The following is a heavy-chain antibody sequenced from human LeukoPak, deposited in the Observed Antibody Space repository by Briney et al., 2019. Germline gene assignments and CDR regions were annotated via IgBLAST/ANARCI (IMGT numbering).Heavy chain of an antibody. CDR2: ITPRGDYI. V-gene: IGHV3-21*01. CDR3: VGHRTASDY. J-gene: IGHJ4*02. CDR1: GFTFSDYT. D-gene: IGHD1-1*01. Sequence: GGSLKLSCAASGFTFSDYTMSWVRQAPGKGLEWVSSITPRGDYIYYADSLKGRFTISRDNAKNSLYLQMSSLRAEDTAVYYCVGHRTASDYWGQGALVTVSS.